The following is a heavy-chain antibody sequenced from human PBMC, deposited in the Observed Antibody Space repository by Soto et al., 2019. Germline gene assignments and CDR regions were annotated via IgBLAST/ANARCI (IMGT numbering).Heavy chain of an antibody. V-gene: IGHV5-51*01. J-gene: IGHJ4*02. CDR1: GYTFTNYW. D-gene: IGHD4-17*01. CDR3: ARHLSRDYGYYCDY. CDR2: IYPGDSDT. Sequence: PGESLKISCKGSGYTFTNYWIGWVRQMPGKGLEWVGIIYPGDSDTRYSPSFQGQVTISADKSVSTAYLHWRSLKASDTAVYYCARHLSRDYGYYCDYWGQGTMFTVSS.